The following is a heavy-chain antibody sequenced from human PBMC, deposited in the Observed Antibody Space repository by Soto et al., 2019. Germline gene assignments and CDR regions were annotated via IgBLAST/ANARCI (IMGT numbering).Heavy chain of an antibody. D-gene: IGHD2-2*01. Sequence: PGGSLRLSCAASGFTFSSHAMSWVRQAPGKGLEWVSAISGSGGSTYYADSVKGRFTISRDNSKNTLYLQMNSLRAEDTAVYYCAKDGLPGYCSSTSCRNAFDIWGQGTMVTVSS. V-gene: IGHV3-23*01. J-gene: IGHJ3*02. CDR2: ISGSGGST. CDR1: GFTFSSHA. CDR3: AKDGLPGYCSSTSCRNAFDI.